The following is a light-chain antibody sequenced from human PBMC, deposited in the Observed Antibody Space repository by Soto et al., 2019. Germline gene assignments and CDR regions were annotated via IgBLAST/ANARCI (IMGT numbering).Light chain of an antibody. CDR1: SSDVGGYNY. J-gene: IGLJ1*01. CDR3: SSYTSSSTYV. CDR2: DVS. V-gene: IGLV2-14*01. Sequence: QSALTQPASVSGSPGQSITISCTGTSSDVGGYNYVSWYQQHPGKAPKLMIYDVSNRPSGVSNRFSGSKSGNTASLTISGLQAEEEADYYCSSYTSSSTYVSGTGTKVPAL.